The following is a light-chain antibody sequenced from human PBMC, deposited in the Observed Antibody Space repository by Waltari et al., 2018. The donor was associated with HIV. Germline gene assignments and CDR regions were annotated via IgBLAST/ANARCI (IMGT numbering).Light chain of an antibody. CDR1: RRDLGCYTY. CDR2: EVS. J-gene: IGLJ2*01. Sequence: QSALTQPASVSGSPGPSITISSTRPRRDLGCYTYYPWCQQHPGKAPKLMIYEVSNRPSGVSDRFSGSKSGNTASLTISGLQAADEGDYYCSSYTSSTILAFGEGTKLTVL. CDR3: SSYTSSTILA. V-gene: IGLV2-14*01.